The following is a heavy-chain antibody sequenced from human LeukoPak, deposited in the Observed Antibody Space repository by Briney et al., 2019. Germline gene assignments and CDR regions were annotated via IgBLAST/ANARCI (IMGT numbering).Heavy chain of an antibody. D-gene: IGHD1-26*01. CDR3: AKGIMGEG. CDR1: GFSLSNYG. J-gene: IGHJ4*02. Sequence: GGSLRLSCAASGFSLSNYGMHWVRQAPGKGLEWVAVISYDGSNKYYADSVKGRFTISRDNSKNTLYLQMNSLRAEDTAVYYCAKGIMGEGWGQGTLVTVSS. V-gene: IGHV3-30*18. CDR2: ISYDGSNK.